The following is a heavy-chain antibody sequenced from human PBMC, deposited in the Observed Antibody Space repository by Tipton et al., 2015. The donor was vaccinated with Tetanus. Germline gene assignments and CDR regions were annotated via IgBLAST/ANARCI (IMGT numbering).Heavy chain of an antibody. V-gene: IGHV4-31*03. CDR3: ARDGARGARGWNYFDY. D-gene: IGHD1-26*01. CDR1: GGSISSGGYY. CDR2: IYFSGST. Sequence: TLSLTCTVSGGSISSGGYYWSWIRQHPGRGLEWIGDIYFSGSTYYNPSLKSRVTISVDTSKNQFSLKLNSVTVGDTAVYYCARDGARGARGWNYFDYWGQGTLVTVSS. J-gene: IGHJ4*02.